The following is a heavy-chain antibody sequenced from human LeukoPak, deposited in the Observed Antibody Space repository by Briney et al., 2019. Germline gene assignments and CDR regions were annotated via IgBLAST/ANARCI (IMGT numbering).Heavy chain of an antibody. D-gene: IGHD5-18*01. Sequence: ASAKVSCKASGYTFTGYYMHWVRQAPGQELEWMGWINPNSGGTNYAQKFQGRVTMTRDTSISTAYMELNRLTSDNTAVYYCARDLDGYSYGGPYYYFDYWGQGTLVTVSS. J-gene: IGHJ4*02. V-gene: IGHV1-2*02. CDR2: INPNSGGT. CDR3: ARDLDGYSYGGPYYYFDY. CDR1: GYTFTGYY.